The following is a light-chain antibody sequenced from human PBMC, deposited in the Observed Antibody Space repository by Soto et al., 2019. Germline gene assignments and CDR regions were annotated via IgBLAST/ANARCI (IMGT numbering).Light chain of an antibody. V-gene: IGLV2-14*01. Sequence: QSALTQPASVSGSPGQSITISCTGTSSDVGGYNYVSWYQQHPGKAPKLMIYDVSNRPSGVSNRSSGSKSGNTASLTISGLQAEDEADYYCSSYTSSSLVFGGGTQLTVL. CDR2: DVS. J-gene: IGLJ2*01. CDR1: SSDVGGYNY. CDR3: SSYTSSSLV.